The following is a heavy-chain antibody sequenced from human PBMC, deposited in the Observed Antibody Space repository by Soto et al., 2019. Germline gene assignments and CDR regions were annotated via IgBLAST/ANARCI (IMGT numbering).Heavy chain of an antibody. J-gene: IGHJ6*02. CDR3: AKNKEQLVYYYYYGMDV. CDR1: GYTFTSYG. Sequence: QVQLVQSGAEVKKPGASVKVSCKASGYTFTSYGISWVRQAPGQGLEWMGWISAYNGNTNYAQKLQGRVTMTTDTSTSTAYMELRSLSSDDTAVYYCAKNKEQLVYYYYYGMDVWGQGTTVTVSS. D-gene: IGHD6-13*01. V-gene: IGHV1-18*01. CDR2: ISAYNGNT.